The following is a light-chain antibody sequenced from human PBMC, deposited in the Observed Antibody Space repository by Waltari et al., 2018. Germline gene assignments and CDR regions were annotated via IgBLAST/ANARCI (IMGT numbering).Light chain of an antibody. Sequence: DIQMTQSPSTLSASVGDRGTITCRASQSISHWLAWYQQKPGKAPKLLISKASSLEKEVPSRFSGSGSGTEFTLPITNLQPDDFATFYCQRYDDYPPTFGGGTKVEIK. CDR3: QRYDDYPPT. V-gene: IGKV1-5*03. CDR2: KAS. CDR1: QSISHW. J-gene: IGKJ4*01.